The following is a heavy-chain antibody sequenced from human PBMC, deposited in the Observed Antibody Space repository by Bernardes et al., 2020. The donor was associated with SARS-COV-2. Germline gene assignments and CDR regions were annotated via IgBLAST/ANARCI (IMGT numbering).Heavy chain of an antibody. CDR2: CKRKTEGGTT. CDR1: GFTFSNAG. Sequence: GRSRRLSCEASGFTFSNAGMNWVRQAPGKGLERVGHCKRKTEGGTTDYAAPVKGRFTISGDDSKNTMYLQMNSLKTEATAVYYCTTGAEIYSDSSGFSYYFDSWGQGTLVTVSS. J-gene: IGHJ4*02. V-gene: IGHV3-15*07. CDR3: TTGAEIYSDSSGFSYYFDS. D-gene: IGHD3-22*01.